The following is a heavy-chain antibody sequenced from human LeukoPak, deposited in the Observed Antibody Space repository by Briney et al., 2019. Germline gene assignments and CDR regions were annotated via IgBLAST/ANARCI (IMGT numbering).Heavy chain of an antibody. CDR3: ARTGELSAALDY. J-gene: IGHJ4*02. CDR2: IWYDGRNQ. Sequence: QPGGSLRLSCAASGFTFSDYGMHWVRQAPGKGLEWVAVIWYDGRNQWYADSVKDRFTISRDNSQNTLYLQMNSLRAEDTAVYYCARTGELSAALDYWGQGTLVTVSS. V-gene: IGHV3-33*01. D-gene: IGHD3-16*02. CDR1: GFTFSDYG.